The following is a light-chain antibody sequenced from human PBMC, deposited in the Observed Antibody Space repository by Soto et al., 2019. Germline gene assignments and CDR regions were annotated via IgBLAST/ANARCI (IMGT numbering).Light chain of an antibody. CDR2: EVS. CDR3: SSYAGSNNVI. CDR1: SGDVGGYNY. V-gene: IGLV2-8*01. J-gene: IGLJ2*01. Sequence: QSVLTQPPSASGSPGQSVAISCTGTSGDVGGYNYVSWYQQHPGKAPKLMIYEVSKRPSGVPDRFSGSKSGNTASLTVSGLQTEDEADYYCSSYAGSNNVIFGGGTKLTVL.